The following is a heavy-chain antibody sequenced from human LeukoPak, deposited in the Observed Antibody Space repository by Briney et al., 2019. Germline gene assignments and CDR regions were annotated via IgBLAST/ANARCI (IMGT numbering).Heavy chain of an antibody. CDR3: ARDLLVLLWFGELTSYMDV. J-gene: IGHJ6*03. V-gene: IGHV4-39*07. D-gene: IGHD3-10*01. Sequence: SETLSLTCTVSGGSISSSSYYWGWIRQPPGKGPEWIGSIYYSGSTYYNPSLKSRVTISVDTSKNQFSLKLSSVTAADTAVYYCARDLLVLLWFGELTSYMDVWGKGTTVTVSS. CDR1: GGSISSSSYY. CDR2: IYYSGST.